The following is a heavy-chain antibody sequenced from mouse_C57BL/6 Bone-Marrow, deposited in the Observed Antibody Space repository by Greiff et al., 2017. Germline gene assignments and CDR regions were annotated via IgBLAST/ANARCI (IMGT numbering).Heavy chain of an antibody. CDR3: ARHDYDGYYAMDY. CDR1: GFTFSDYY. J-gene: IGHJ4*01. D-gene: IGHD2-4*01. Sequence: EVKLMESGGGLVQPGGSLKLSCAASGFTFSDYYMYWVRQTPEKRLEWVAYISNGGGSTYYPDTVKGRFTISRDNAKNTLYLQMSRLKSEDTAMYYCARHDYDGYYAMDYWGQGTSVTVSS. V-gene: IGHV5-12*01. CDR2: ISNGGGST.